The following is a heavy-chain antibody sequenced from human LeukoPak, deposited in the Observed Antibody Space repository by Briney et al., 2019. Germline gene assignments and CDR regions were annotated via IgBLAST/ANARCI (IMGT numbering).Heavy chain of an antibody. J-gene: IGHJ4*02. Sequence: PGGSLRLSCAASGFTFSSYGMHWVRQAPGKGLEWVAVIWYDGSNKYYADSVKGRFTISRDNSKNTLYLQMNSLRAVDTAVYYCASGSSGWYESSFDYWGQGTLVTVSS. CDR1: GFTFSSYG. V-gene: IGHV3-33*01. CDR2: IWYDGSNK. CDR3: ASGSSGWYESSFDY. D-gene: IGHD6-19*01.